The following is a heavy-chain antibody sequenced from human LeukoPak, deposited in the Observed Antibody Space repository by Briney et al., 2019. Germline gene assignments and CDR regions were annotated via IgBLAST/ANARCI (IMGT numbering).Heavy chain of an antibody. CDR3: ARLGYCSSTSCYAFDY. CDR2: ISAYNGNT. Sequence: ASVKVSCKASGYTFTSYGISWVRHAPGQGLEWMGWISAYNGNTNYAQKFQGRVTMTTDTPTSTAYMELRSLRSDDTAVYYCARLGYCSSTSCYAFDYWGQGTLVTVSS. V-gene: IGHV1-18*01. D-gene: IGHD2-2*01. CDR1: GYTFTSYG. J-gene: IGHJ4*02.